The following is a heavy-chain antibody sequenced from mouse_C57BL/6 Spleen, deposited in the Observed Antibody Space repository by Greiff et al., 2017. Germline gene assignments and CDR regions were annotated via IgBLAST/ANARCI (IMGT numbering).Heavy chain of an antibody. CDR1: GFTFTDYY. Sequence: EVKLMESGGGLVQPGGSLSLSCAASGFTFTDYYMSWVRQPPGKALEWLGFIRNKANGYTTEYSASVKGRFTISRDNSQSILYLQMNALRAEDSSTYYCARYMGIDYAMDYWGQGTSVTVSS. V-gene: IGHV7-3*01. J-gene: IGHJ4*01. CDR3: ARYMGIDYAMDY. CDR2: IRNKANGYTT.